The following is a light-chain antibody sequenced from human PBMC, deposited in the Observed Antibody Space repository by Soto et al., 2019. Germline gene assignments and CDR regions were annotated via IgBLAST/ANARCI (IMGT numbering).Light chain of an antibody. CDR2: LGS. J-gene: IGKJ1*01. V-gene: IGKV2-28*01. Sequence: DIVMTQSPLSLPVTPGEAASISCRSSQSLLHSNGYNFLDWYLKKPGQSPQILINLGSNRSSGVPDRVIGSGSGTDFTRKISRVEAEDVGVYYCMQALQSPRTFGQGTKVEIK. CDR3: MQALQSPRT. CDR1: QSLLHSNGYNF.